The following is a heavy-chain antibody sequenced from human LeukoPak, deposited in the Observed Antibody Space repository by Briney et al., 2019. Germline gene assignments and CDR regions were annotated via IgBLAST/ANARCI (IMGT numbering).Heavy chain of an antibody. CDR2: ISSSSYI. J-gene: IGHJ4*02. D-gene: IGHD2-15*01. CDR1: GFTFSSYS. Sequence: GGSLRLSCAASGFTFSSYSMNWVRQAPGKGLEWVSSISSSSYIYYADSVKGRFTISRDNAKNSLYLQMNSLRAEDTAVYYCASLLGYCSGGSCYSGLGVGYWARETPVTVVS. V-gene: IGHV3-21*01. CDR3: ASLLGYCSGGSCYSGLGVGY.